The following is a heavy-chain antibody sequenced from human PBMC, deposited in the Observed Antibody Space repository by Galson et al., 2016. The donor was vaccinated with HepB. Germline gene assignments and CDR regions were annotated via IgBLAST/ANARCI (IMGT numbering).Heavy chain of an antibody. Sequence: LRLSCAASGFTFSSYAMHWVRQAPGKGLEWVAVISYDGSNKYYADSVKGRFTISRDNSKNTLYLQMNSLRAEDTAVYYCAKDRSYGYFGSGGMDVWGQGTTVTVSS. CDR2: ISYDGSNK. J-gene: IGHJ6*02. D-gene: IGHD3-10*01. V-gene: IGHV3-30*04. CDR1: GFTFSSYA. CDR3: AKDRSYGYFGSGGMDV.